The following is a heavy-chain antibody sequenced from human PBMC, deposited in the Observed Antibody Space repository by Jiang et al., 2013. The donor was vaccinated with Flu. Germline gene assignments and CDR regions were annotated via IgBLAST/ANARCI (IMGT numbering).Heavy chain of an antibody. CDR1: GGSISSGGYY. Sequence: GPGLVKPSQTLSLTCTVSGGSISSGGYYWSWIRQHPGKGLEWIGYIYYSGSTYYNPSLKSRVTISVDTSKNQFSLKLSSVAAADTAVYYCASTVDSSSWSGGMDVWGQGTTVTVSS. D-gene: IGHD6-13*01. CDR3: ASTVDSSSWSGGMDV. CDR2: IYYSGST. J-gene: IGHJ6*02. V-gene: IGHV4-31*03.